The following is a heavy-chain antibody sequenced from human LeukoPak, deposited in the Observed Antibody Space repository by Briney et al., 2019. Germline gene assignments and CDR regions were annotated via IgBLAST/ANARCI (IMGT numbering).Heavy chain of an antibody. CDR2: ISGSGGST. Sequence: GGSLRLSCAASGFTFSSYGMSWVRQAPGKGLEWVSAISGSGGSTYYADSVKGRFTISRDNSKNTLYLQMNSLRAEDTAVYYCARDHKQLLPFDYWGQGTLVTVSS. D-gene: IGHD6-6*01. J-gene: IGHJ4*02. CDR1: GFTFSSYG. CDR3: ARDHKQLLPFDY. V-gene: IGHV3-23*01.